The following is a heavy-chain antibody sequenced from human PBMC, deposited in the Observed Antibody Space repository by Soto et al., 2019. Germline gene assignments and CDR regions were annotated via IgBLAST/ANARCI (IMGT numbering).Heavy chain of an antibody. CDR2: VFHTGRT. CDR3: ARFRGYCTTGNCAADF. CDR1: GYSLSSGFY. Sequence: QVQLQGSGPGLVKPSETLSLRCAVSGYSLSSGFYWGWIRQPPGMGLEWVGNVFHTGRTCYSPSLKSRLTISVDTSKNQFAMNLSSVSAADTAVYYCARFRGYCTTGNCAADFWGQGTPVLVST. D-gene: IGHD2-8*01. V-gene: IGHV4-38-2*01. J-gene: IGHJ4*02.